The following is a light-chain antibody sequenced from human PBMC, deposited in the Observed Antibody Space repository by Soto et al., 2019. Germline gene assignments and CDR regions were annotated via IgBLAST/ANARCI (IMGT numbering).Light chain of an antibody. Sequence: VLTQSPGTLSLSPGERATLSCRASQSVSSTYVAWYQQKSGQAPRLLIYGASSRATCIPDRFRGSGSGTDFTLTISRLEPEDFAVYYCHQYVSSWTFGQGTKV. J-gene: IGKJ1*01. CDR2: GAS. V-gene: IGKV3-20*01. CDR3: HQYVSSWT. CDR1: QSVSSTY.